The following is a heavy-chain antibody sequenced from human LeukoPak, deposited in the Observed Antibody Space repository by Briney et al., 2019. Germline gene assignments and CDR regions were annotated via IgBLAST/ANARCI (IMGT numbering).Heavy chain of an antibody. Sequence: GGSLRLSCAASGFTFSSSWTHWVREAPGKGLEWVSRINDDGRSTSYADSVKGRFIVSRDSAKNTLYLQMNSLRAEDTAVYFCARAYCGADCYSRAMDYWGQGTLVTVSS. CDR3: ARAYCGADCYSRAMDY. CDR1: GFTFSSSW. CDR2: INDDGRST. V-gene: IGHV3-74*01. J-gene: IGHJ4*02. D-gene: IGHD2-21*02.